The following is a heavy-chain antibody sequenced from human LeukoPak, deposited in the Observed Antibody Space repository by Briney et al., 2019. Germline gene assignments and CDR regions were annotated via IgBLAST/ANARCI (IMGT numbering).Heavy chain of an antibody. J-gene: IGHJ4*02. D-gene: IGHD4/OR15-4a*01. V-gene: IGHV3-30*18. CDR3: AKDRRGALYYFDY. CDR1: GFTFSSYG. CDR2: ISYDGSNK. Sequence: GGSLRLSCAASGFTFSSYGMHWVRQAPGKGLEWVAVISYDGSNKYYAESVKRRFTISRDNSKNKLYLQMNSLRAEDTAVYYCAKDRRGALYYFDYWGQGTLVTVSS.